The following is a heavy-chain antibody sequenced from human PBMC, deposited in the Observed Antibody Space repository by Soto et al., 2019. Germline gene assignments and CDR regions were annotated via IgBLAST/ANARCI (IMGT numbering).Heavy chain of an antibody. V-gene: IGHV3-53*02. CDR3: ASPPGTPPASGMDV. J-gene: IGHJ6*02. CDR2: IYSGGST. D-gene: IGHD6-13*01. Sequence: EVQLVESGGGVIQPGGSLRLSCAASGFTVSSNSISWVRQAPGKGLEWVSIIYSGGSTDYRDSVKGRFVISRDKSNNTIYLQMNSLGAEDTAVYYCASPPGTPPASGMDVWGQGTTVIVSS. CDR1: GFTVSSNS.